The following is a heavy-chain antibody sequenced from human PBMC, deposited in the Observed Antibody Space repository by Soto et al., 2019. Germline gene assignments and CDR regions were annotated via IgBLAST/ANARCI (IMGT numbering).Heavy chain of an antibody. CDR1: AGSISSGGYY. CDR3: ARDDLDYRLEY. CDR2: IYYSGST. J-gene: IGHJ4*02. V-gene: IGHV4-31*03. Sequence: PSETLSLTCTVSAGSISSGGYYWSWIRQHPGKGREWIGYIYYSGSTYYNPSRKSRVTISVDTSKNQFSLKLSSVTAADTAVYYCARDDLDYRLEYWGQGTLVTVSS. D-gene: IGHD3-16*01.